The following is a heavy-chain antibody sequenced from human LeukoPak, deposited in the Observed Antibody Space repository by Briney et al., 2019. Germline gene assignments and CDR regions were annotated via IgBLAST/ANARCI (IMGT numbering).Heavy chain of an antibody. CDR1: GDSISNSNW. CDR3: ARVRVIDWGSSYFDY. Sequence: SETLSLTCAVSGDSISNSNWWSWVRQPPGKGLEWIGYIFHTGSTNYNPSLKSRVTISVDKSKNQFSLRLISVTAADTAVYFCARVRVIDWGSSYFDYWGQGNLVTVSS. D-gene: IGHD3-9*01. CDR2: IFHTGST. J-gene: IGHJ4*02. V-gene: IGHV4-4*02.